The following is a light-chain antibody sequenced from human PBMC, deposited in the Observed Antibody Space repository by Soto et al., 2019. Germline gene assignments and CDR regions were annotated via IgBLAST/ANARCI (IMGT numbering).Light chain of an antibody. CDR2: DVS. J-gene: IGLJ1*01. V-gene: IGLV2-11*01. CDR1: SSDVGGYNY. CDR3: CSYAGSYTFV. Sequence: QSVLTQPRSVSGSPGQSVTISCTGTSSDVGGYNYVSWYQQHPGKAPKLMIYDVSKRPSGVPDRFSGSKSGNTASLTISGLQVGEGVFYSCCSYAGSYTFVFGIGTKVTVL.